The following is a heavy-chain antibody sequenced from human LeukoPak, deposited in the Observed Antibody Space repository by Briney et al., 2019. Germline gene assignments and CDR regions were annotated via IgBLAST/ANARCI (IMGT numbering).Heavy chain of an antibody. V-gene: IGHV3-66*01. D-gene: IGHD2-15*01. Sequence: PGGSLRLSCAASGFTVSSNYRSWVRQAPGKGLEWVSVIYSGGSTYYADSVKGRFTISRDNSKNTLYLQMNSLRAEDTAVYYCARGYPTYCSGGSCYSGAFDIWGQGTMVTVSS. CDR3: ARGYPTYCSGGSCYSGAFDI. CDR1: GFTVSSNY. CDR2: IYSGGST. J-gene: IGHJ3*02.